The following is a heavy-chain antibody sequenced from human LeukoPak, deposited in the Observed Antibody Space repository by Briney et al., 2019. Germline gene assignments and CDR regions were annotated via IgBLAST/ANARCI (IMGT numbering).Heavy chain of an antibody. D-gene: IGHD2-8*01. CDR1: GGSISSGSYY. J-gene: IGHJ6*03. CDR2: IYTSGST. V-gene: IGHV4-61*02. Sequence: PSETLSLTCTVSGGSISSGSYYWRWIRQPPGKGLEWIGRIYTSGSTNYNPSLKSRVTISVDTSKNQFSLKLSSVTAAHTAVYSCARGPNCTNGVCYGLYYYYMEVGGKGTTVTVSS. CDR3: ARGPNCTNGVCYGLYYYYMEV.